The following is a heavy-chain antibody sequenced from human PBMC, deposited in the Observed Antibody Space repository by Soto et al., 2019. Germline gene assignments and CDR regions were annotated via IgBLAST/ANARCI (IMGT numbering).Heavy chain of an antibody. D-gene: IGHD3-9*01. J-gene: IGHJ6*02. CDR2: ISGSGGST. V-gene: IGHV3-23*01. CDR3: AGWRRYFDWLQPMDV. CDR1: GFNFRSYS. Sequence: GGSLRLSCAASGFNFRSYSMSWIRQAPGKGLEWVSAISGSGGSTYYADSVKGRFTISRDNSKNTLYLQMNSLRAEDTAVYYCAGWRRYFDWLQPMDVWGQGTTVTVSS.